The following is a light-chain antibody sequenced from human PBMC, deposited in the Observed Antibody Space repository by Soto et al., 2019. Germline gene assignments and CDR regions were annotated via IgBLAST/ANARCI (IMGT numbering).Light chain of an antibody. V-gene: IGLV1-44*01. CDR1: SSNIGSNT. CDR2: TTD. J-gene: IGLJ1*01. Sequence: QSVLAQPPPASGTPGQRVTISCSGSSSNIGSNTVSWFQQLPGTAPKPLIYTTDQRPSGVPDRFSSSKSGTSASLAISGLQSEDEADYYCAAWDANLNGHVFGTGTKVT. CDR3: AAWDANLNGHV.